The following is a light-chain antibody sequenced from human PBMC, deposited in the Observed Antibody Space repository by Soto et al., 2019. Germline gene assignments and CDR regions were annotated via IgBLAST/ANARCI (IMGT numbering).Light chain of an antibody. CDR2: GHN. J-gene: IGLJ3*02. V-gene: IGLV1-40*01. CDR3: QSYDSSRSGAGV. Sequence: QSVLTQPPSVSGAPGQRVTISCTGSYSNIGAGYEVHWYQQIPGTAPKLLISGHNNRPSGVPDRFFGSKSGTSASLTIIGRQAEDEADYYCQSYDSSRSGAGVFGGGTKVTVL. CDR1: YSNIGAGYE.